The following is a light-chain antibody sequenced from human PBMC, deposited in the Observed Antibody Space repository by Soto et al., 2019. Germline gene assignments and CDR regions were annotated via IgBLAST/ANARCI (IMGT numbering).Light chain of an antibody. V-gene: IGKV1-5*01. CDR1: QNISSS. CDR3: QQYGSSPWT. J-gene: IGKJ1*01. CDR2: DAS. Sequence: DIQMTQSPSTLSASAGDRVTITCRASQNISSSLAWYQHEPGKAPKLLIYDASRLETGVPSRFSGSGSGTDFTLTISRLEPEDFAVYYCQQYGSSPWTFGQGTKVDNK.